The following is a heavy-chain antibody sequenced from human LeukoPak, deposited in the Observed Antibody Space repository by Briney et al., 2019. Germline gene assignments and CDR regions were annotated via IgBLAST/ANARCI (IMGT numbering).Heavy chain of an antibody. CDR3: ARDLFRPRPGGGYYFDY. D-gene: IGHD1-14*01. Sequence: PGGSLRLSCAASGFTFSSYGMHWVRQAPGKGLEWVAFIRYDGSNKYYADSVKGRFTISRDNSKNTLHLQMNSLRSEDTAVYYCARDLFRPRPGGGYYFDYWGQGTLVTVSS. CDR2: IRYDGSNK. CDR1: GFTFSSYG. J-gene: IGHJ4*02. V-gene: IGHV3-30*02.